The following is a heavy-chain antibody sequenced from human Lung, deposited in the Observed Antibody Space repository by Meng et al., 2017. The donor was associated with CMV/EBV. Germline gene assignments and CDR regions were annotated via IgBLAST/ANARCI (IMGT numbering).Heavy chain of an antibody. CDR3: ATEGSLNWFDR. V-gene: IGHV1-69*05. CDR2: FIPIFGTP. J-gene: IGHJ5*02. Sequence: SVXVSCKASGGTFSNYPVSWVRHAPGLGLEWMGGFIPIFGTPNYAQKFQGRLTITTDESTSTAYMALNSLRSEDTAVYYCATEGSLNWFDRWGQGTLVTVSS. CDR1: GGTFSNYP.